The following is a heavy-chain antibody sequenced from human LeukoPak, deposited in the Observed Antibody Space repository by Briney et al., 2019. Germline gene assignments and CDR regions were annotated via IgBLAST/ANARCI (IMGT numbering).Heavy chain of an antibody. D-gene: IGHD4-17*01. CDR3: ARDLITVTKGFDI. J-gene: IGHJ3*02. CDR2: ISYIGST. CDR1: TDSFGSHY. V-gene: IGHV4-59*11. Sequence: PLETLSLTCAVSTDSFGSHYWSWIRQPPGKGLEWIGYISYIGSTNYNPSLKSRVTISIDTSKNQFSLKLRSVTAADTVVYFCARDLITVTKGFDIWGQGTMVSVSS.